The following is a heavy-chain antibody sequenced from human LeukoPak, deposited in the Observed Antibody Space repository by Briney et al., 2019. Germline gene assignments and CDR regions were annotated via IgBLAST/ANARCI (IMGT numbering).Heavy chain of an antibody. Sequence: SQTLSLTCAVSGGSISSGGYSWSWIRQPPGKGLEWIGYIYHSGSTYYNPSLKSRVTISVDRSKNQFSLKLSSVTAADTAVYYCARGMFYGSGTGVFDYWGQGTLVTVSS. CDR3: ARGMFYGSGTGVFDY. D-gene: IGHD3-10*01. J-gene: IGHJ4*02. V-gene: IGHV4-30-2*01. CDR2: IYHSGST. CDR1: GGSISSGGYS.